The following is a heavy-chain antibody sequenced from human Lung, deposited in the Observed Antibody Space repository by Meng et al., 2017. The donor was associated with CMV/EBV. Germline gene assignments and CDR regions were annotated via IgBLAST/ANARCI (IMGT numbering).Heavy chain of an antibody. D-gene: IGHD1-26*01. CDR3: ARGKQDAWELLAY. CDR1: GVSISSNIR. J-gene: IGHJ4*02. CDR2: IDDSGST. V-gene: IGHV4-4*02. Sequence: VQLERSGPGLVRPSRTLSLTGGASGVSISSNIRCTWVRQPPGKGLEWIGDIDDSGSTNYNPSLNSRTSISLDKSKNHFSLRVNPVTAADTAVYYCARGKQDAWELLAYWGQGALVTVFS.